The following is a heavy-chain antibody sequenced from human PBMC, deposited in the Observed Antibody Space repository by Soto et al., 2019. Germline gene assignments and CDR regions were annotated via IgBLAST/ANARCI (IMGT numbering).Heavy chain of an antibody. Sequence: ASVKVSCKASGYSFTSLDINWVRQTAGQGLEWMGWMEPSTGRTGYAQKFQGRVTMTRDTSINTAYMELTTLTSDDTAFYYCARGVSAGVDYWGQGSLVTVSS. V-gene: IGHV1-8*01. D-gene: IGHD1-26*01. CDR3: ARGVSAGVDY. J-gene: IGHJ4*02. CDR1: GYSFTSLD. CDR2: MEPSTGRT.